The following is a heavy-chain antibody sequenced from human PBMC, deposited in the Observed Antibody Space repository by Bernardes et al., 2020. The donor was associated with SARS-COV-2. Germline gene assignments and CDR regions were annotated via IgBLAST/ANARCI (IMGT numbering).Heavy chain of an antibody. CDR1: GGSINNDDDY. D-gene: IGHD4-17*01. J-gene: IGHJ5*02. CDR3: ARWSHGDFVGWFDP. V-gene: IGHV4-30-4*01. CDR2: ISYTGST. Sequence: TLSLTCTVSGGSINNDDDYWSWIRQPPGKGLEWIGHISYTGSTYYNPSLKSRLTISVDTSKNQFSLRLRSVTAADTAVYYCARWSHGDFVGWFDPWGQGTLVTVSS.